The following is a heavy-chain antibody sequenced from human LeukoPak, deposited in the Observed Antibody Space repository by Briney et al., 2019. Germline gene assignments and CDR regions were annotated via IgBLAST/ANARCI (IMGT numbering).Heavy chain of an antibody. D-gene: IGHD6-19*01. Sequence: GGSLRLSCAASGFTFSSYAMSWVRQAPGKGLEWVSAISGSGGSTYYADSVKGRFTISRDNSKNTLYLQMYSLRAEDTAVYYCAKGSQWLITFFDYWGQGTLVTVSS. J-gene: IGHJ4*02. CDR1: GFTFSSYA. CDR2: ISGSGGST. CDR3: AKGSQWLITFFDY. V-gene: IGHV3-23*01.